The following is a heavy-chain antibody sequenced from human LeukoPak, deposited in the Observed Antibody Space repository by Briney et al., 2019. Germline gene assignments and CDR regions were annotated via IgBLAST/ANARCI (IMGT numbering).Heavy chain of an antibody. CDR3: ARGSTVTTPFDY. CDR2: ISWNSGST. Sequence: GRSLRLSCAASGFTFDDYAMHWVRQAPGKGLEWVSGISWNSGSTYYADSVKGRFTISRDNSKNTLYLQMNSLRAEDTAVYYCARGSTVTTPFDYWGQGTLVTVSS. D-gene: IGHD4-17*01. V-gene: IGHV3-9*01. J-gene: IGHJ4*02. CDR1: GFTFDDYA.